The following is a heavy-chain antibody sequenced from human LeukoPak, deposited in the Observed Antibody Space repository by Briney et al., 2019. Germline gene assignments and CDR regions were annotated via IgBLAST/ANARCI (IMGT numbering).Heavy chain of an antibody. CDR1: GFTFSSYG. J-gene: IGHJ4*02. Sequence: GRSLRLSCAASGFTFSSYGMRWVRQAPGKGLEWVAVIWYDGSNKYYADSVKGRFTISRDNSKNTPYLQMNSLRAEDTAVYYCARHSLGSSGWYVDYWGQGTLVTVSS. V-gene: IGHV3-33*01. D-gene: IGHD6-19*01. CDR2: IWYDGSNK. CDR3: ARHSLGSSGWYVDY.